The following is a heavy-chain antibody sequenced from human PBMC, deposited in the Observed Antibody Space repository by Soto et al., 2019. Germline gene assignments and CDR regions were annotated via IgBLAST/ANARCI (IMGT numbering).Heavy chain of an antibody. V-gene: IGHV3-21*01. D-gene: IGHD2-15*01. CDR2: ISSSSSYI. J-gene: IGHJ4*02. Sequence: EVQLVESGGGLVKPGGSLRLSCAASGFTFSSYSMNWVRQAPGKGLEWVSSISSSSSYIYYADSVKGRFTISRDNAKNSLYLQMNSLRAEDTAVYYCARDYDIVVVVAEWGQGPLVTVSS. CDR1: GFTFSSYS. CDR3: ARDYDIVVVVAE.